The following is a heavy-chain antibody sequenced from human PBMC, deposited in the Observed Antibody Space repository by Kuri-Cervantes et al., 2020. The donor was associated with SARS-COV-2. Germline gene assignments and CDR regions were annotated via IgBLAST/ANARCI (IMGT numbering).Heavy chain of an antibody. J-gene: IGHJ3*01. CDR2: IVGGSGQT. D-gene: IGHD1-7*01. CDR3: AATLELLPDDVFDV. Sequence: SVKVSCKASGFTFVGSGVQWVRQARGQGLDWIGWIVGGSGQTIYSQKFQERVKITRDMSTSTAYMELNSLRSDDTAVYYCAATLELLPDDVFDVWGHGTLVTVSS. V-gene: IGHV1-58*01. CDR1: GFTFVGSG.